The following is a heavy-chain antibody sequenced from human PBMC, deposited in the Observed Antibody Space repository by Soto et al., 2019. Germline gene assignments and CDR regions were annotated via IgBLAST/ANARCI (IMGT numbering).Heavy chain of an antibody. CDR1: GGTFSSYA. J-gene: IGHJ6*02. CDR2: IIPILGIA. CDR3: ARPTSYSNYFSYGMDV. D-gene: IGHD4-4*01. V-gene: IGHV1-69*10. Sequence: ASVKVSCKASGGTFSSYAISWVRQAPGQGLEWMGGIIPILGIANYAQKFQGRVTITADKSTSTAYMELSSLRSEDTAVYYRARPTSYSNYFSYGMDVWGQGTTVTVSS.